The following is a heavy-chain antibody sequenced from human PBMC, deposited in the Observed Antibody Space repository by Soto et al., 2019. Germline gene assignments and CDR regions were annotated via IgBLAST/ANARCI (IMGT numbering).Heavy chain of an antibody. D-gene: IGHD3-22*01. Sequence: GGSLRLSCAASGFTISSYAMSWVRQAPGKGLEWVSAISGSGGSTYYADSVKGRFTISRDNSKNTLYLQMNSLRAEGTAVYYCAKTIASSGYYSVPYYYGMDVWGQGTTVTVSS. J-gene: IGHJ6*02. CDR1: GFTISSYA. V-gene: IGHV3-23*01. CDR2: ISGSGGST. CDR3: AKTIASSGYYSVPYYYGMDV.